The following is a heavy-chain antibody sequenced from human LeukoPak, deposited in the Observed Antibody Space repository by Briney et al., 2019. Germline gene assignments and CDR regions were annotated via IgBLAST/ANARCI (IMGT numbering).Heavy chain of an antibody. Sequence: PGGSLRLSCAASGFTFRNYGMHWVRQTPGKGLEWVAVIWYDGSNKYYGDSVKGRFTISRDNAKNTLYLQMNSLRAEDTAVYYCARANGTIFGVVINQFDYWGQGTLVTVSS. J-gene: IGHJ4*02. V-gene: IGHV3-33*01. CDR3: ARANGTIFGVVINQFDY. CDR2: IWYDGSNK. CDR1: GFTFRNYG. D-gene: IGHD3-3*01.